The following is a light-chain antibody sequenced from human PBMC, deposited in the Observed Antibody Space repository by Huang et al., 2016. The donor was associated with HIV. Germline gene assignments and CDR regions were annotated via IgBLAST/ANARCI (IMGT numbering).Light chain of an antibody. V-gene: IGKV1-39*01. CDR1: QAIGTY. CDR2: DVS. Sequence: IQLTQSPTSLSASVGDRVTIACRASQAIGTYLNWFQQQPWRAPTLLISDVSSLHTVIPSRFIGSVSGTEFTLTIRGLQFDDFATYFCQQSYSALITFGQGTRLEIK. J-gene: IGKJ5*01. CDR3: QQSYSALIT.